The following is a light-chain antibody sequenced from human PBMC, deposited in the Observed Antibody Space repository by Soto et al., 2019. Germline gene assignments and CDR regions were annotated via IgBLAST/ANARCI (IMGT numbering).Light chain of an antibody. CDR2: AAS. CDR3: RQHDSYPIT. V-gene: IGKV1-9*01. Sequence: IQLTHSPFFMSASVGDRVTITCRASQGISSFLVWYQQKAGKAPKSLIYAASTLQSGVPSRFSGSGSGTEFTLTISSLQPDDFATYYCRQHDSYPITFGQGTRLEIK. J-gene: IGKJ5*01. CDR1: QGISSF.